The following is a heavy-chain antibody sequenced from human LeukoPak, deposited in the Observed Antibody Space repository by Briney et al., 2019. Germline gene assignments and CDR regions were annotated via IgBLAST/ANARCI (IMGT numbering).Heavy chain of an antibody. V-gene: IGHV1-69*05. D-gene: IGHD3-3*01. CDR2: IIPIFGTA. Sequence: SVKVSCKASGGTFSSYATSWVRQAPGQGLEWMGGIIPIFGTANYAQKFQGRVTITTDESTSTAYMELSSLRSEDTAVYYCARAYDFWSGNWFDPWGQGTLVTVSS. J-gene: IGHJ5*02. CDR3: ARAYDFWSGNWFDP. CDR1: GGTFSSYA.